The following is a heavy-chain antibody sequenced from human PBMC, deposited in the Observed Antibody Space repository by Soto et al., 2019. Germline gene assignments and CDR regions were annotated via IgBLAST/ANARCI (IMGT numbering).Heavy chain of an antibody. V-gene: IGHV3-30-3*01. D-gene: IGHD3-22*01. J-gene: IGHJ4*02. CDR2: ISYDGSNK. Sequence: QVQLVESGGGVVQPGRSLRLSCAASGFTFSSYAMHWVRQAPGKGLEWVAVISYDGSNKYYADSVKGRFTISRDNSKNTLYRQMNSLRAEDTAVYYCARADYYDSSGYPLDYWGQGTLVTVSS. CDR1: GFTFSSYA. CDR3: ARADYYDSSGYPLDY.